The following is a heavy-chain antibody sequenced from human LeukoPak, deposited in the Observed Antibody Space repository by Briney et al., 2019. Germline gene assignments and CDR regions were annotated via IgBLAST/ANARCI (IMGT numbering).Heavy chain of an antibody. V-gene: IGHV1-69*13. Sequence: SVKVSCKASGGTFSSYAISWVRQAPGQGLEWMGGIIPIFGIANYAQKFQGRVTITADESTSTAYMELSSLRSEDTAVYYCARGPDCSSTSCYPPYYYGMDVWGKGTTVTVSS. CDR1: GGTFSSYA. D-gene: IGHD2-2*01. J-gene: IGHJ6*04. CDR2: IIPIFGIA. CDR3: ARGPDCSSTSCYPPYYYGMDV.